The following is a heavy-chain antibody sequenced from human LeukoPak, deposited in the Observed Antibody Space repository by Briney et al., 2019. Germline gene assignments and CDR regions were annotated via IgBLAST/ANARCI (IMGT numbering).Heavy chain of an antibody. CDR2: IYMGTT. Sequence: SETLSLTCTVSGGSISTFFWTWLRQSAGKGLEWIGRIYMGTTYYNPSVESRATISVDTSNNRFSLKLTSLTAADTAVYYCARGTEMTSSSGYYSFDYWGRGSLVTVSS. J-gene: IGHJ4*02. D-gene: IGHD3-22*01. V-gene: IGHV4-4*07. CDR3: ARGTEMTSSSGYYSFDY. CDR1: GGSISTFF.